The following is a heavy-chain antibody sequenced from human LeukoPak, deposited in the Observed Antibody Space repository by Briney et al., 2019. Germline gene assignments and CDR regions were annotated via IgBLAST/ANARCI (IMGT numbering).Heavy chain of an antibody. D-gene: IGHD6-19*01. V-gene: IGHV3-15*01. Sequence: PGGSLRLSCAASGFTFSNACMSWVRQAPGKGLEWVGRIKSKTDGGTTDYAAPVKGRFTISRDDSKNTLYLQMNSVKTEDTAVYYCTTRGPLAVVGRNFDYWGQGTLVTVS. CDR2: IKSKTDGGTT. CDR1: GFTFSNAC. CDR3: TTRGPLAVVGRNFDY. J-gene: IGHJ4*02.